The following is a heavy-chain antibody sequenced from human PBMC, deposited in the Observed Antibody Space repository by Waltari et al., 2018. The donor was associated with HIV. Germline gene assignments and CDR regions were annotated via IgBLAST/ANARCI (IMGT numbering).Heavy chain of an antibody. Sequence: QVQLVQSGSEVKKPGSSVKVSCKASGGTFSSYAITWVRQAPGQGPEWMGDIIPIFGKTNLAHSFQGRVTLTADQSTSTAYMELSSLRSEDTAMYYCARENSHDYGDYRSAFDIWGQGTMVTVSS. CDR1: GGTFSSYA. CDR2: IIPIFGKT. CDR3: ARENSHDYGDYRSAFDI. J-gene: IGHJ3*02. D-gene: IGHD4-17*01. V-gene: IGHV1-69*12.